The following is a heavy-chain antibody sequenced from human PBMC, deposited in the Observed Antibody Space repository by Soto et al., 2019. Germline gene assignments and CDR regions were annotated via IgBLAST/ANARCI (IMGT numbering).Heavy chain of an antibody. J-gene: IGHJ4*02. CDR3: ARSVEGHFDY. D-gene: IGHD6-19*01. V-gene: IGHV3-48*02. Sequence: EVQLVESGGDLVQRGGSLRLSCAASGFTFNIYSMNWVRQAPGKGLEWFSYITSDTKTIKYADSVKGRFTISRDNAKNSVYLQMNSLRDEATAVYYCARSVEGHFDYWGQGTVVTVSS. CDR2: ITSDTKTI. CDR1: GFTFNIYS.